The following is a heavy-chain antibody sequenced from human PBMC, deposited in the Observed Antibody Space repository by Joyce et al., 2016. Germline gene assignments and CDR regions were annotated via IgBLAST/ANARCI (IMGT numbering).Heavy chain of an antibody. V-gene: IGHV7-4-1*02. J-gene: IGHJ4*02. CDR1: GYTFTDYV. Sequence: QVQLVQSGSELKKPGASAKVSCKASGYTFTDYVMNGVRQAPGQGLEWMGWINTNNGNPTSAQGFTGRLVFSVDSSVNTAYLQINSVKAADSAIYYCARKTELANIHGGFDSWGQGTLVIVSS. CDR2: INTNNGNP. D-gene: IGHD3/OR15-3a*01. CDR3: ARKTELANIHGGFDS.